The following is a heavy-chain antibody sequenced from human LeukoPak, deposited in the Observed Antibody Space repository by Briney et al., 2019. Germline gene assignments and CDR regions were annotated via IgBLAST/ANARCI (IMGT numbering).Heavy chain of an antibody. V-gene: IGHV4-30-2*01. CDR3: ARGGSLGYCSSTGCYRNPYYYHGMDV. D-gene: IGHD2-2*01. CDR1: GGSISSGGYS. CDR2: IYHSGST. J-gene: IGHJ6*02. Sequence: SQTLSLTCAVPGGSISSGGYSWSWIRQPPGKGLEWIGYIYHSGSTYYNPSLKSRVTISVDRSKNQFSLKLSSVTAADTAVYYCARGGSLGYCSSTGCYRNPYYYHGMDVWGQGTTVTVSS.